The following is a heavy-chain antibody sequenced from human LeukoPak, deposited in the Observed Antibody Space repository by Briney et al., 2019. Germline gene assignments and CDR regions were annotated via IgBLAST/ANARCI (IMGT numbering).Heavy chain of an antibody. CDR1: GFTSSSYG. V-gene: IGHV3-48*04. J-gene: IGHJ6*04. CDR3: AELGITMIGGV. CDR2: ISSSGSTI. D-gene: IGHD3-10*02. Sequence: AGGSLRLSCAASGFTSSSYGMSWVRQAPGKGLEWVSYISSSGSTIYYADSVKGRFTIFRDNAKNSLYLQMNSLRAEDTAVYYCAELGITMIGGVWGKGTTVTISS.